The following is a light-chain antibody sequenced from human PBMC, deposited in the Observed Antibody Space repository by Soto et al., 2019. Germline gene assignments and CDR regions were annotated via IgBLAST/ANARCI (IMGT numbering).Light chain of an antibody. J-gene: IGKJ5*01. CDR3: QQYNKWPLIT. Sequence: SVLTQSPPTLSLSPRQTATLSCRASQSISIGLAWYRQKPGQAPRLLIYGASTRATGTPARFSGSGSGTDFTLTISSLQSEDFALYYCQQYNKWPLITFGQGTRLEIK. V-gene: IGKV3D-15*01. CDR2: GAS. CDR1: QSISIG.